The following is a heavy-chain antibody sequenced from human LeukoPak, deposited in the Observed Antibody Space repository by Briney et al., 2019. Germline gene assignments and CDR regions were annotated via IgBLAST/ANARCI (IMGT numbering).Heavy chain of an antibody. CDR1: GFTFSSYA. V-gene: IGHV3-23*01. CDR3: AKGWLAPDY. CDR2: IDGSGGNT. D-gene: IGHD6-19*01. Sequence: PGGSLRLSCAASGFTFSSYAMSWVRQAPGKGLEWVSDIDGSGGNTHNADSVKGRFTISRDNSKNTLFLQMNSLRVEDTAVYYCAKGWLAPDYWGQGTLVTVSS. J-gene: IGHJ4*02.